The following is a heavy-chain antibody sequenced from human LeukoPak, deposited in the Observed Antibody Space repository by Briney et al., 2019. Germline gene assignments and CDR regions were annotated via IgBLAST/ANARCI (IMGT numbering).Heavy chain of an antibody. J-gene: IGHJ5*02. CDR1: GGSISSYY. Sequence: SETLSLTCPVSGGSISSYYWSWIRQPPGKGLEWIGYIYYSGRTNYNPSLKSRVTISGDTSKNQFSLKLSSVTAADTAVYYCARGVVVPAAKWFDPWGQGTLVTVSS. CDR3: ARGVVVPAAKWFDP. V-gene: IGHV4-59*08. CDR2: IYYSGRT. D-gene: IGHD2-2*01.